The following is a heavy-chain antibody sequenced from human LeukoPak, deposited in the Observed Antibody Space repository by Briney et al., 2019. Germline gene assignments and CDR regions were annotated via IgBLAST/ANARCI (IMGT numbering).Heavy chain of an antibody. CDR2: INWNGGST. CDR3: ARGSYGDYPGY. V-gene: IGHV3-20*04. J-gene: IGHJ4*02. D-gene: IGHD4-17*01. Sequence: GGSLRLSCAASGFTFDDYGMSWVRQAPGKGLEWVSGINWNGGSTGYADSVKGRFTISRDNAKNSLYLQMNSLRADDTAVYYCARGSYGDYPGYWGQGTLVTVSS. CDR1: GFTFDDYG.